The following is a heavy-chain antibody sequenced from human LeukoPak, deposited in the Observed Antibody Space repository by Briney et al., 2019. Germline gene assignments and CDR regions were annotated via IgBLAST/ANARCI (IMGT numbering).Heavy chain of an antibody. Sequence: PGGSLRLSCAASGFTFKTYTMHWVRQAPGMGLEWVSSISSSSSYIFYAGSVKGRFTISRDNAKNSLYPQMSSLRAEDAAVYYCAREGGYQYYYAMDVWGQGTTVTVSS. D-gene: IGHD3-16*01. CDR2: ISSSSSYI. J-gene: IGHJ6*02. CDR3: AREGGYQYYYAMDV. V-gene: IGHV3-21*01. CDR1: GFTFKTYT.